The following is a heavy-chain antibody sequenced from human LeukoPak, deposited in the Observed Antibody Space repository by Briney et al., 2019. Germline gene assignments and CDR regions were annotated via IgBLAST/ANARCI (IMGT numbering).Heavy chain of an antibody. CDR3: ARVGSKSTLTDILTGYFSNPHMDV. D-gene: IGHD3-9*01. CDR1: GGTFSSYA. Sequence: SVKVSFKASGGTFSSYAISWVRPAPGQGLEWMGGIIPIFGAANYAQKFQGRVTITAGESTSTAYMELSSLRSEDTAVYYCARVGSKSTLTDILTGYFSNPHMDVWGKGTTVTVSS. CDR2: IIPIFGAA. J-gene: IGHJ6*03. V-gene: IGHV1-69*01.